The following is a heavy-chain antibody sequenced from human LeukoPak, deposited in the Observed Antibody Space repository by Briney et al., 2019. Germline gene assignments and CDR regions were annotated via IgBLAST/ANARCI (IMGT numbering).Heavy chain of an antibody. J-gene: IGHJ5*02. Sequence: TSQTLSLTCTVSGGSISSGDYYWSWIRQPPGKGLEWIGYIYYSGTTYYNPSLKSRVTISVDTSKNQFSLKMTSVTAADTAVYYCARDNGVGTFDPWGQGTLVTVSS. CDR1: GGSISSGDYY. CDR3: ARDNGVGTFDP. V-gene: IGHV4-30-4*01. CDR2: IYYSGTT. D-gene: IGHD2-8*01.